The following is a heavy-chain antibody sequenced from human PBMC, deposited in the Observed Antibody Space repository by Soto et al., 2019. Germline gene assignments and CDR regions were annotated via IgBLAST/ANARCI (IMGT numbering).Heavy chain of an antibody. V-gene: IGHV3-30-3*01. J-gene: IGHJ4*02. CDR1: GFTFSSYA. CDR3: AREVGY. CDR2: ISYDGSNK. Sequence: QVQLVESGGGVVQPGRSLRLSCAASGFTFSSYAMHWVRHAPGKGLEWVAVISYDGSNKYYADSVKGRFTISRDNSKNTLYLQMNSLRAEDTAVYYCAREVGYWGQGTLVTVSS.